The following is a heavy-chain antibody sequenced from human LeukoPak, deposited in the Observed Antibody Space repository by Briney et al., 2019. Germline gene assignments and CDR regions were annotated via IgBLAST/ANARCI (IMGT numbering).Heavy chain of an antibody. CDR1: GFTFSSYA. V-gene: IGHV3-23*01. D-gene: IGHD3-22*01. CDR3: AKVHPHTYYYDSSGYYYFDY. Sequence: GSLRLSCAASGFTFSSYAMSWVRQAPGKGLEWVSAISGSGGSTYYADSVKGRFTISRDNSKNTLYLQMNSLRAEDTAVYYCAKVHPHTYYYDSSGYYYFDYWGQGTLVTVSS. CDR2: ISGSGGST. J-gene: IGHJ4*02.